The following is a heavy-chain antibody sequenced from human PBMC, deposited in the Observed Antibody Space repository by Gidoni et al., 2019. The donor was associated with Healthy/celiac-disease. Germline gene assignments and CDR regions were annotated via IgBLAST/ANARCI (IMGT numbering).Heavy chain of an antibody. CDR3: ARSYCSSTSCFPDP. V-gene: IGHV2-70*15. CDR1: GFSLSTSGMC. J-gene: IGHJ5*02. D-gene: IGHD2-2*01. CDR2: IDWDYDK. Sequence: QLTLRESGPALVKPTQTLTLTCTFSGFSLSTSGMCVSWIRQPPGTTLEWLARIDWDYDKYYSTSLKTRLTISKDTSKNQVVLTMTNMDPVDTATYYCARSYCSSTSCFPDPWGQGTLVTVSS.